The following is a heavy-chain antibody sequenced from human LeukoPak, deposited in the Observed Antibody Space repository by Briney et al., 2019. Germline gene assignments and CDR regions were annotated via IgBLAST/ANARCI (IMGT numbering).Heavy chain of an antibody. CDR2: IYHSGST. D-gene: IGHD5-18*01. CDR3: ARVSAMVSFWFDP. V-gene: IGHV4-34*01. J-gene: IGHJ5*02. CDR1: GGSLSGYY. Sequence: SETLSLTCAVYGGSLSGYYWSWIRQPPGKGLEWIGYIYHSGSTYYNPSLKSRVTISVDRSKNQFSLKLSSVTAADTAVYYCARVSAMVSFWFDPWGQGTLVTVSS.